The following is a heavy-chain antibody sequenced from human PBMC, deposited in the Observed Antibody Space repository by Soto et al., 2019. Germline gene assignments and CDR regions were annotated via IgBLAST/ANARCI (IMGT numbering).Heavy chain of an antibody. CDR3: ADGWYDYIWGSYPKN. CDR1: GGSFSGYY. CDR2: INHSGST. Sequence: SETLSLTCAVYGGSFSGYYWSWIRQPPGKGLEWIGEINHSGSTNYNPSLKSRVTISVDTSKNQFSLKLSSVTAADTAVYYCADGWYDYIWGSYPKNWGQGTLVTVSS. D-gene: IGHD3-16*01. V-gene: IGHV4-34*01. J-gene: IGHJ4*02.